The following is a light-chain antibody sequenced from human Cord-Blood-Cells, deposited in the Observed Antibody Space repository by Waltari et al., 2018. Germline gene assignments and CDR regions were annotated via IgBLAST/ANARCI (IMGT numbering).Light chain of an antibody. CDR3: SSYTSSSTSWV. J-gene: IGLJ3*02. Sequence: QSALTQPAPVSGSPGQSITISCTGTSSDVGGYNYVSWYQQPPGKAPKLMIYDVSKRPSGVSNRFSGSKSGNTASLTISGLQAEDEADYYCSSYTSSSTSWVFGGGTKLTVL. CDR1: SSDVGGYNY. V-gene: IGLV2-14*01. CDR2: DVS.